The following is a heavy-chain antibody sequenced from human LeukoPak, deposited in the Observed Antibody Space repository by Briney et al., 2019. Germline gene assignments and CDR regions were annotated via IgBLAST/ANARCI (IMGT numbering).Heavy chain of an antibody. CDR3: AKDGQLGGSSWFTLYFDY. J-gene: IGHJ4*02. CDR2: ISSSSTTK. V-gene: IGHV3-48*04. CDR1: GFTVSRNY. D-gene: IGHD6-13*01. Sequence: GGSLRLSCAASGFTVSRNYMSWVRQAPGKGLKWLSYISSSSTTKYHADSVKGRFTISRDNAKNPLYLQMNSLRAEDTGVYYCAKDGQLGGSSWFTLYFDYWGQGTLVTVSS.